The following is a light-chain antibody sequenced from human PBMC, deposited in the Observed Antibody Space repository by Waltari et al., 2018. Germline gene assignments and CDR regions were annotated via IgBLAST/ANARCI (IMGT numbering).Light chain of an antibody. CDR2: EVS. J-gene: IGKJ1*01. CDR3: MQSLQLSMWT. Sequence: DVVMTQTSLSLSVTPGRTASISCKSTQSLLHTDGRTYLYWFLQKPGQPPQLLIYEVSKRFSGVPERFSGSGSGTDFTLRISRVEAEDVGVYYCMQSLQLSMWTFGQGTEVEIK. V-gene: IGKV2D-29*01. CDR1: QSLLHTDGRTY.